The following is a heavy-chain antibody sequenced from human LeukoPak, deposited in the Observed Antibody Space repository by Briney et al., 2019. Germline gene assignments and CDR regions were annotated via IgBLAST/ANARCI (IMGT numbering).Heavy chain of an antibody. CDR3: ARDLSGGVIGH. CDR1: GFTFSSFA. Sequence: GGSLRLSCAASGFTFSSFAMHWVRQAPGKGLEYLSAIYSGGGRTYYADSVKGRFTISRDNSKNTLYFEMSSLRVEDTAVYYCARDLSGGVIGHWGQGTLVTVSS. V-gene: IGHV3-64D*06. CDR2: IYSGGGRT. D-gene: IGHD3-16*02. J-gene: IGHJ4*02.